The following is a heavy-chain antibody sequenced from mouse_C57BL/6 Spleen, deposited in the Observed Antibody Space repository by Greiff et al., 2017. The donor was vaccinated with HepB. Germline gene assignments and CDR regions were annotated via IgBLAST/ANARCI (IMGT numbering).Heavy chain of an antibody. CDR1: GFTFSDYG. Sequence: EVKLVESGGGLVKPGGSLKLSCAASGFTFSDYGMHWVRQAPEKGLEWVAYISSGSSTLYYADTVKGRFTISRDNAKNTLFLQMTSLRSEDTAMYYCARPGYYCGSSYWYFDVWGTVTTVTVSS. CDR3: ARPGYYCGSSYWYFDV. CDR2: ISSGSSTL. J-gene: IGHJ1*03. V-gene: IGHV5-17*01. D-gene: IGHD1-1*01.